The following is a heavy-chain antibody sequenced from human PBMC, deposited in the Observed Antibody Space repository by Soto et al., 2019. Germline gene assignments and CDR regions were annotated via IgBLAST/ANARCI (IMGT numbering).Heavy chain of an antibody. Sequence: GGSLRLSYAASGFTFSSYGMHWVRQAPGKGLEWVAVIWYDGSNKYYADSVKGRFTISRDNSKNTLYLQMNSLRAEDTAVYYCAKGYGAFDYWGQGTLVTVSS. CDR2: IWYDGSNK. D-gene: IGHD4-17*01. CDR1: GFTFSSYG. J-gene: IGHJ4*02. CDR3: AKGYGAFDY. V-gene: IGHV3-33*06.